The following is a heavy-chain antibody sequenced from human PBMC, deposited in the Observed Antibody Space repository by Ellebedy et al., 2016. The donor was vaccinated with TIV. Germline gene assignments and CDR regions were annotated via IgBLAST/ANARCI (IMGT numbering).Heavy chain of an antibody. CDR2: INHSGST. J-gene: IGHJ6*02. Sequence: SETLSLTXAVYGGSFSGYYWSWIRQPPGKGLEWIGEINHSGSTNYNPSLKSRVTISVDTSKNQFSLKLSSVTAADTAVYYCARGDDILTGYRVRRVHYYYGMDVWGQGTTVTVSS. CDR1: GGSFSGYY. V-gene: IGHV4-34*01. CDR3: ARGDDILTGYRVRRVHYYYGMDV. D-gene: IGHD3-9*01.